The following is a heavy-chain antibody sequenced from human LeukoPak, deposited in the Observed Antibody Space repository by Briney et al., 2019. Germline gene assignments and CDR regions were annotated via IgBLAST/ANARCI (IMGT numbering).Heavy chain of an antibody. CDR2: IKPDGSAQ. J-gene: IGHJ5*02. CDR3: ANGGTYSSGP. CDR1: GFTFSNSW. Sequence: GGSLRLSCAASGFTFSNSWMSWVRQAPGKGLEWVATIKPDGSAQYYVDSVKGRFTVSRDNAKNSLFLQINSLRAEDTAVYYCANGGTYSSGPWGQGTLVTVSS. D-gene: IGHD3-22*01. V-gene: IGHV3-7*01.